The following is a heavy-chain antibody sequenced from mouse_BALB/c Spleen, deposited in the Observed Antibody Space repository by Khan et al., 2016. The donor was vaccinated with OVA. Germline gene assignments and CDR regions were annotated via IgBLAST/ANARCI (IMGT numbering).Heavy chain of an antibody. CDR1: GYSITSDYA. J-gene: IGHJ3*01. CDR2: INYSGGT. Sequence: EVKLLESGPGLVKPSQSLSLTCTVTGYSITSDYAWNWIRQFPGNKLEWIGYINYSGGTSYLPSLKSRISITRDTSKNQFFLQLNSVTTEDSATYYCARWFAYWGQGTLVTVS. CDR3: ARWFAY. V-gene: IGHV3-2*02.